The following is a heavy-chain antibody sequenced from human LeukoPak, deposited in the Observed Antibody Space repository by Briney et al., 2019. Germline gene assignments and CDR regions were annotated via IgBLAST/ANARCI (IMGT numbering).Heavy chain of an antibody. J-gene: IGHJ4*02. CDR1: GFTFSSYG. D-gene: IGHD1-26*01. V-gene: IGHV3-30*02. Sequence: GGSLRLSCAASGFTFSSYGMHWVRQAPGKGLERVAFIRYDGSNKYYADSVKGRFTISRDNSKNTLYLQMNSLRAEDTAVYYCAKDRAVWGSSHSYYFDYWGQGTLVTVSS. CDR3: AKDRAVWGSSHSYYFDY. CDR2: IRYDGSNK.